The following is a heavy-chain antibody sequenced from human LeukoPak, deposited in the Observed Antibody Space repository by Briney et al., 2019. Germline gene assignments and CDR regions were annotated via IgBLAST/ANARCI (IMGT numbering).Heavy chain of an antibody. V-gene: IGHV3-30*02. J-gene: IGHJ6*02. CDR2: LRYDGSNK. CDR3: AREGRYGDYEYYYYYGMDV. Sequence: GGSLRLSCAASGFTFSSYGMHWVRQAPGKGLEWVAFLRYDGSNKYYADSVKGRFTISRDNSKNTLYLQMNSLRAEDTAVYYCAREGRYGDYEYYYYYGMDVWGQGTTVTVSS. CDR1: GFTFSSYG. D-gene: IGHD4-17*01.